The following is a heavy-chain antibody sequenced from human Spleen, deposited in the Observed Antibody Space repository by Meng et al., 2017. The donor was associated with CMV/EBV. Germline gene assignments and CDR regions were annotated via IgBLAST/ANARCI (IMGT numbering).Heavy chain of an antibody. D-gene: IGHD6-13*01. CDR2: ISYDGSNK. CDR3: ARDTSSSWDY. CDR1: GFTFSSYA. J-gene: IGHJ4*02. V-gene: IGHV3-30-3*01. Sequence: GRCVGLGGGAGQPGRSLRLSGAASGFTFSSYAMHWVRQAPGKGLEWVAVISYDGSNKYYADSVKGRFTISRDNSKNTLYLQMNSLRAEDTAVYYCARDTSSSWDYWGQGTLVTVSS.